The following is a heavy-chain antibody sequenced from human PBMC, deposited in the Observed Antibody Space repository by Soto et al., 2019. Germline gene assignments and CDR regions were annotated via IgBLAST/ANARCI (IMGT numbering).Heavy chain of an antibody. V-gene: IGHV5-51*01. D-gene: IGHD2-15*01. CDR2: IYPGDSDT. J-gene: IGHJ4*02. Sequence: GESLKISCKGSGYNFTNYWIAWVRQVPGEGLEWMGIIYPGDSDTRYSPSFQGQVTISADKSITTAYLQWSSLKASDTAMYYCARPGGSCSGGTCYHYYFDFWGQGTLVTVSS. CDR3: ARPGGSCSGGTCYHYYFDF. CDR1: GYNFTNYW.